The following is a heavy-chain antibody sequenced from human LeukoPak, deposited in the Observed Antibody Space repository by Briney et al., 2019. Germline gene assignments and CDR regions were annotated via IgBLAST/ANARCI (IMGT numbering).Heavy chain of an antibody. J-gene: IGHJ4*02. D-gene: IGHD6-19*01. Sequence: ASVKVSCKASGYTFTSYDMHWVRQAPGQGLEWMGIINPSGDSTSYAQKFQGRVTITADESTSTAYMELSSLRSEDTAVYYCARETTVAGTYWGQGTLVTVSS. V-gene: IGHV1-46*01. CDR2: INPSGDST. CDR3: ARETTVAGTY. CDR1: GYTFTSYD.